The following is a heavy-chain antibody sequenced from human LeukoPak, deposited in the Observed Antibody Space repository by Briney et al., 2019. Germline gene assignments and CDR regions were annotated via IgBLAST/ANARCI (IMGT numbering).Heavy chain of an antibody. CDR2: ISSESSTI. Sequence: LAGGSLRLSCTASAFTFSTYTMNWVRQAPGKGLEWVSYISSESSTIYYADSVKGRFTISRDNAKNSLYLQMNSLRAEDTAVYYCARENHYGQLERRPANIWGQGTMVTVSS. J-gene: IGHJ3*02. V-gene: IGHV3-48*04. CDR1: AFTFSTYT. D-gene: IGHD1-1*01. CDR3: ARENHYGQLERRPANI.